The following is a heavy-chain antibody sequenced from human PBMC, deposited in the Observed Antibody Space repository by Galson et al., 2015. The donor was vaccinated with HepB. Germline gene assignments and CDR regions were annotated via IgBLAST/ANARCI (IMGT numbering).Heavy chain of an antibody. CDR3: ARMVRGGAPYFDC. V-gene: IGHV1-18*01. J-gene: IGHJ4*02. CDR2: ISAYNGNT. CDR1: GYTFTTYA. D-gene: IGHD4-23*01. Sequence: SVKVSCKASGYTFTTYAISWVRQAPGQGLEWMGWISAYNGNTNYEQKFQGRVTMTTDTSTRTAYMHLRSLRSDDTAVYYCARMVRGGAPYFDCWGQGTLVTVSS.